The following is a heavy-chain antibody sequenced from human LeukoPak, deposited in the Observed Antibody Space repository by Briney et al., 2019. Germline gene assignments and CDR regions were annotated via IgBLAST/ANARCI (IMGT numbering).Heavy chain of an antibody. CDR3: AREGRLSGSHLNYFDY. J-gene: IGHJ4*02. V-gene: IGHV6-1*01. CDR2: TYYRSKLYN. D-gene: IGHD1-26*01. CDR1: GDSVSSNSAA. Sequence: SQTLSLTCAISGDSVSSNSAAWNWIRQSPSRGLEWLGRTYYRSKLYNDYAVSVKSRITINPDTSKNQFSLQLNSVTPEDTAVYYCAREGRLSGSHLNYFDYWGQGTLVTVSS.